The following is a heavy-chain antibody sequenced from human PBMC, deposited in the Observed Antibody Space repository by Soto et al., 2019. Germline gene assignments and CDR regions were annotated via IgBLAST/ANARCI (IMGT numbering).Heavy chain of an antibody. CDR1: GYTFTSYA. CDR2: INAGNGNT. Sequence: QVPLVQSGAEVKKPGASVKVSCKASGYTFTSYAMHWVRQAPGQRLEWMGWINAGNGNTKYSQKFQGRVTITRDTTASTAYMELSSLRSEDTAVYYCAVFVPYGSGYPFDYWGQGTLVTVSS. D-gene: IGHD3-10*01. CDR3: AVFVPYGSGYPFDY. J-gene: IGHJ4*02. V-gene: IGHV1-3*01.